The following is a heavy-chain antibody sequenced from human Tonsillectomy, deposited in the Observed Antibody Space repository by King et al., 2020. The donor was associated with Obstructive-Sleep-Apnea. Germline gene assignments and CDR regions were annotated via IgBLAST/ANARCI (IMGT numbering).Heavy chain of an antibody. V-gene: IGHV3-66*01. CDR1: GFTDSSNF. J-gene: IGHJ4*02. CDR3: ASGADFSPFDY. CDR2: IFSVRST. D-gene: IGHD3-3*01. Sequence: VQLVESGGGFVQPGGSLKLSCAASGFTDSSNFMNWVRQAPGKGLEWVSFIFSVRSTFYADSVKGRFTISRDNSKNTLYLQMNSLRVEDTAVYYCASGADFSPFDYWGQGTLVTVSS.